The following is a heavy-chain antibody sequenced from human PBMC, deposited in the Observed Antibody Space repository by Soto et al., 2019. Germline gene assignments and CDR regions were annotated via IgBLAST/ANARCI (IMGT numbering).Heavy chain of an antibody. V-gene: IGHV3-33*01. CDR2: IWYDGSDK. CDR1: GFTFSSYG. J-gene: IGHJ4*01. CDR3: ARGGPTVTTDY. D-gene: IGHD4-17*01. Sequence: QVQLVESGGGVVQPGRSLRLSCAASGFTFSSYGMHWVRQAPGKGLEWVAVIWYDGSDKYYADSVKGRFTISRDNSKNTLYLQMNSLRAEDTAVYYCARGGPTVTTDYWGQGTLVTVSS.